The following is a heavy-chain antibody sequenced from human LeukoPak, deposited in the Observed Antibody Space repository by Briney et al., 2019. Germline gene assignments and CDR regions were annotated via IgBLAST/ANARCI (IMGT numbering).Heavy chain of an antibody. CDR3: ARDPEGHGKYFDY. D-gene: IGHD1-14*01. Sequence: SETLSLTRTVSGGSVSNYFCSWIRQPAGRGLELIGRIHTSGTTYYNPSLKSRVTMSVDTSKNQFSLKLTSVTAADTAVYFCARDPEGHGKYFDYWGQGTLVTVSS. J-gene: IGHJ4*02. CDR2: IHTSGTT. CDR1: GGSVSNYF. V-gene: IGHV4-4*07.